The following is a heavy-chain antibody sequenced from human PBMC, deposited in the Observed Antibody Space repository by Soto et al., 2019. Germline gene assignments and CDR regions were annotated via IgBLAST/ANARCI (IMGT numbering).Heavy chain of an antibody. CDR1: GFTFSLYA. J-gene: IGHJ4*02. CDR2: ISYDGNKK. D-gene: IGHD3-22*01. Sequence: QVQLVESGGGVVQPGRSLRLSCAASGFTFSLYAMHWVRQAPGKGLEWVAVISYDGNKKYSADSVKGRFTISRDNSKNTLYLQMNSLRAEDTAVYYCARDSGDKSHYYYRSGYLDYWGQGTLVTVSS. CDR3: ARDSGDKSHYYYRSGYLDY. V-gene: IGHV3-30-3*01.